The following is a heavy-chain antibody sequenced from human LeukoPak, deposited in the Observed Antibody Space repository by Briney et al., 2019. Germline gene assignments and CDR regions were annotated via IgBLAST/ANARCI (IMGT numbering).Heavy chain of an antibody. J-gene: IGHJ3*02. V-gene: IGHV3-11*01. CDR1: GFTFSDYY. CDR2: ISSSGSTI. D-gene: IGHD7-27*01. CDR3: ASSRVPNWGVDDAFDI. Sequence: GGSLRLSCAASGFTFSDYYMSWIRQAPGKGLEWVSYISSSGSTIYYADSVKGRFTISRDNSKNTLYLQMNSLRAEDTAVYYCASSRVPNWGVDDAFDIWGQGTMVTVSS.